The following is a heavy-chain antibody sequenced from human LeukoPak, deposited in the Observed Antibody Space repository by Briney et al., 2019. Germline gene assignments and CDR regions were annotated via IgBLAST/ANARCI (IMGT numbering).Heavy chain of an antibody. V-gene: IGHV1-24*01. Sequence: ASVKVSCKVSGYTLTELSMHWVRQAPGKGLEWMGGFDPEDGETIYAQKFQGRVTMTEDTSTDTAYMELSSLRSEDTAVYYCATDQLVTIFGVVQDYWGQGTLDTVSS. CDR2: FDPEDGET. J-gene: IGHJ4*02. D-gene: IGHD3-3*01. CDR3: ATDQLVTIFGVVQDY. CDR1: GYTLTELS.